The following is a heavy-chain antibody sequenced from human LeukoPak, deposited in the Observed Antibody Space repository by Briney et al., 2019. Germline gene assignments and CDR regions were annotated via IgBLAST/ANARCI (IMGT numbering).Heavy chain of an antibody. D-gene: IGHD3-9*01. CDR1: GFTFSPYT. J-gene: IGHJ6*04. V-gene: IGHV3-64*02. Sequence: GGSLRLSCAASGFTFSPYTMHWVRQAPGKGLEFVSAIICDGITTYYADSVKGRFTVSRDNSKSTLYLQMGSLTAEDMAVYYCARERAGYYLDVWGKGTTVTVFS. CDR3: ARERAGYYLDV. CDR2: IICDGITT.